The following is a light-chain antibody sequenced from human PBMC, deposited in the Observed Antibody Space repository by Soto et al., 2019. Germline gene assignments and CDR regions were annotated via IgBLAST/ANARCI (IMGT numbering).Light chain of an antibody. Sequence: EIVLTQSPGTLSLSPGERATLSCRASQSVSSYLAWYQQKPGQAPRLLIYGASSRATGIPDRFSGSGSGTDFTLIISRLEPEDLAVYYCHQYGSSPRTFGQGTKVEMK. CDR3: HQYGSSPRT. CDR2: GAS. CDR1: QSVSSY. J-gene: IGKJ1*01. V-gene: IGKV3-20*01.